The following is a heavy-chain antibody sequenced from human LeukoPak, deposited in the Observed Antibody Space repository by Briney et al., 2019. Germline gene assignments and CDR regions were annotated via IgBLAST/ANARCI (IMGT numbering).Heavy chain of an antibody. CDR3: ARALRGYSYGAPLDY. CDR1: GFTFSYYS. J-gene: IGHJ4*02. V-gene: IGHV3-48*04. Sequence: GGSLRLSCVASGFTFSYYSMNGVRQAPGKGLEWVSYISSSGSTIYYADSVKGRFTISRDNAKNSLYLQMNSLRAEDTAVYYCARALRGYSYGAPLDYWGQGTLVTVSS. CDR2: ISSSGSTI. D-gene: IGHD5-18*01.